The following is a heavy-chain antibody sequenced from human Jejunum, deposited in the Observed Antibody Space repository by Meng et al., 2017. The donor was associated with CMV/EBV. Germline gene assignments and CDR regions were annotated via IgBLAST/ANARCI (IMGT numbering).Heavy chain of an antibody. V-gene: IGHV1-46*01. CDR1: GYTFTNYY. J-gene: IGHJ5*02. D-gene: IGHD3-3*01. CDR2: INPSGGST. Sequence: QLQLVQSGAEVKKPGASGKVSCKAAGYTFTNYYMHWVRQAPGQGLEWMGIINPSGGSTSYAQKFQGRVTMTRDTSTSTVYMELSSLRSEDTAVYYCAREVFGVAATAHAYNWVDPWGQGTLLTVSS. CDR3: AREVFGVAATAHAYNWVDP.